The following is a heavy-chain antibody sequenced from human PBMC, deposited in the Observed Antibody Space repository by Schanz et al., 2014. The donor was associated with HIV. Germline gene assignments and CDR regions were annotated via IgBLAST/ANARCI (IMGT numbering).Heavy chain of an antibody. CDR2: ITWTGKNA. CDR1: GFTFHDYA. V-gene: IGHV3-9*01. CDR3: ARAGQLALEQGWGNYYYYYYYGMDV. Sequence: GQLVESGGDLVQPGRSLRLSCAATGFTFHDYAMHWVRQVPGKGLEWVSGITWTGKNAYYADFVKGRFTISRDNAQNSLYLQMNSLRAEDTAVYYCARAGQLALEQGWGNYYYYYYYGMDVWGQGTTVTVSS. D-gene: IGHD1-7*01. J-gene: IGHJ6*02.